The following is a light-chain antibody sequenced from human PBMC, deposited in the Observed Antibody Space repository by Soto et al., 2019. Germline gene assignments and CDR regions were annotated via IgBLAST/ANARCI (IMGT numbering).Light chain of an antibody. CDR1: QSVSSSY. CDR3: QLYGSSPPRYT. V-gene: IGKV3-20*01. J-gene: IGKJ2*01. CDR2: AAT. Sequence: ESALTQSPGTLSLSPGERATLSCRASQSVSSSYLAWYRQKPGQAPSLLIYAATTRATGIPDRFRGSGSGTDFTLTSSRLEPEDFAVYFCQLYGSSPPRYTFGQGTKLEIK.